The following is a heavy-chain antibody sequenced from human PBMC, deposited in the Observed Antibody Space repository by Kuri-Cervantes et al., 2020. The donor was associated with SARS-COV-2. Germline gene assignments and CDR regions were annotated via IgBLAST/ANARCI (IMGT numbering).Heavy chain of an antibody. CDR2: IKSKTDGGTT. D-gene: IGHD5-24*01. Sequence: GESLKISCAASGFTFSNAWMSWVRQAPGKGLEWVGRIKSKTDGGTTDYAAPVKGRFTISRDESKNTLYLQMNSLRAEDTAVYYCARCVRTPGYDAFDIWGQGTMVTVSS. CDR3: ARCVRTPGYDAFDI. J-gene: IGHJ3*02. CDR1: GFTFSNAW. V-gene: IGHV3-15*01.